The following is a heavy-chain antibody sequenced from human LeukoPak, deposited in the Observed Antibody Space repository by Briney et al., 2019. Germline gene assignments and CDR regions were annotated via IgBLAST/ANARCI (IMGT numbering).Heavy chain of an antibody. CDR1: GFTFRSYD. J-gene: IGHJ4*02. CDR2: ISSSGNTI. Sequence: PGGSLRLSCAASGFTFRSYDMNWVRQAPGKGLEWVSYISSSGNTIYYVDSVKGRFTISRDNAKNSLYLQMNSLRAEDTAVYYCARDLSSYDFWSGYYGFDYWGQGTLVTVSS. V-gene: IGHV3-48*03. D-gene: IGHD3-3*01. CDR3: ARDLSSYDFWSGYYGFDY.